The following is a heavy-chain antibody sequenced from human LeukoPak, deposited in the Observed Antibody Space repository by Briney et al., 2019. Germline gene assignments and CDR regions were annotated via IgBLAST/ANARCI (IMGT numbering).Heavy chain of an antibody. D-gene: IGHD6-19*01. Sequence: GGSLRLSCAASGFTFSSYAMSWVRQAPGKGLEWVSAISGSGGSTYYADSVKGRFTISRDNSKNTLYLQMNSLRAEDTAVYYCAKDPTVAGRAEYFQHWGQGTLVTVSS. CDR2: ISGSGGST. J-gene: IGHJ1*01. V-gene: IGHV3-23*01. CDR3: AKDPTVAGRAEYFQH. CDR1: GFTFSSYA.